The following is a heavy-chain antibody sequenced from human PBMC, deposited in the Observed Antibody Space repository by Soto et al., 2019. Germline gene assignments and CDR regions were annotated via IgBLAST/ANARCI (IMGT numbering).Heavy chain of an antibody. J-gene: IGHJ4*02. CDR2: ISGSGGST. CDR1: GFTFSSYA. Sequence: EVQLLESGGGLVQPGGSLRLSCAASGFTFSSYAMSWVRQAPGKGLEWVSAISGSGGSTYYADSVKGRFTISRDNSKNTLYLQMNSLIAEDTAVYYCAKAGVGTDIVVVVAATRLFDYWGQGTLVTVSS. CDR3: AKAGVGTDIVVVVAATRLFDY. V-gene: IGHV3-23*01. D-gene: IGHD2-15*01.